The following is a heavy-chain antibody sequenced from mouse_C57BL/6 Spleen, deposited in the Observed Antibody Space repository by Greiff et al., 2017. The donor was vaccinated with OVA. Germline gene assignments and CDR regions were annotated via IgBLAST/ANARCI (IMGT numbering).Heavy chain of an antibody. J-gene: IGHJ4*01. D-gene: IGHD2-3*01. CDR2: INPNNGGT. V-gene: IGHV1-26*01. Sequence: VQLQQPGPELVKPGASVKISCKASGYTFTDYYMNWVKQSHGKSLEWIGDINPNNGGTSYNQKFKGKATLTVDKSSSTAYMELRSLTSEDSAVYYCARQGLLPSMDYWGQGTSVTVSS. CDR3: ARQGLLPSMDY. CDR1: GYTFTDYY.